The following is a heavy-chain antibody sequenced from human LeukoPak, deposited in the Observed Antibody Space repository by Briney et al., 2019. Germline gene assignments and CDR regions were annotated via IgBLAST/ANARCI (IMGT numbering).Heavy chain of an antibody. Sequence: SETLSLTCTVSGGSVTSSSFYWGWIRQPPGKGLEWIGEIYHSGSTNYNPSLKSRVTISVDKSKNQFSLKLSSVTAADTAVYYCARIAVALRGWFDPWGQGTLVTVSS. J-gene: IGHJ5*02. D-gene: IGHD6-19*01. CDR3: ARIAVALRGWFDP. V-gene: IGHV4-39*07. CDR1: GGSVTSSSFY. CDR2: IYHSGST.